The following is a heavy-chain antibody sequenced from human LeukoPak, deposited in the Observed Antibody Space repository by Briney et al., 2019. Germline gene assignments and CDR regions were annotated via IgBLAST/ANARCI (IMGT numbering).Heavy chain of an antibody. CDR1: GFTFSNYW. CDR3: ARVTGWLLYDY. J-gene: IGHJ4*02. D-gene: IGHD3-3*01. Sequence: PGGSLRLSCAASGFTFSNYWMHWVRQAPGKGLVWVSRINTDGSTTTYADSVKGRFTISRDNAKNTLYLQMNSLRAEDTAVYYCARVTGWLLYDYWGQGTLVTVSS. V-gene: IGHV3-74*01. CDR2: INTDGSTT.